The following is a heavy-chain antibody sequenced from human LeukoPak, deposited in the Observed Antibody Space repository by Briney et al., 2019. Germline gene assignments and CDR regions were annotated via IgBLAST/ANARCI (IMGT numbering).Heavy chain of an antibody. CDR3: ARAEGDYYYYFYMDV. CDR2: IKQDGSEK. Sequence: GGSLRLSCAASGFTFSSYWMNWVRQAPGKGLEWVANIKQDGSEKYYVDSVKGRFIISRDNAKNSLYLQMNSLRAEDTAVYYCARAEGDYYYYFYMDVWGKGTTVTVSS. V-gene: IGHV3-7*01. CDR1: GFTFSSYW. J-gene: IGHJ6*03.